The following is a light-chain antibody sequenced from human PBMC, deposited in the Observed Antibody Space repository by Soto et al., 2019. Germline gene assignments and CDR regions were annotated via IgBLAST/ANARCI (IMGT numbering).Light chain of an antibody. CDR3: QKYSIAPRA. J-gene: IGKJ5*01. CDR1: QDISNY. CDR2: AAT. V-gene: IGKV1-27*01. Sequence: DIPMTQSPSSLSASVGDRVTITCRASQDISNYLAWYQQRPGKVPELLIYAATTLQSGVPSRFSGSGSGTDFTLTISILQPEDVATYYCQKYSIAPRAFGQGTRLEIK.